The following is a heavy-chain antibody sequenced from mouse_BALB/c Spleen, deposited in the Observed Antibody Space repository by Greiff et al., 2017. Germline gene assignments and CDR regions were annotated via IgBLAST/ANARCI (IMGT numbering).Heavy chain of an antibody. J-gene: IGHJ2*01. D-gene: IGHD1-1*01. CDR3: ARNKDYGSSRYYFDY. V-gene: IGHV2-2*02. CDR2: IWSGGST. Sequence: VQRVESGPGLVQPSQSLSITCTVSGFSLTSYGVHWVRQSPGKGLEWLGVIWSGGSTDYNAAFISRLSISKDNSKSQVFFKMNSLQANDTAIYYCARNKDYGSSRYYFDYWGQGTTLTVSS. CDR1: GFSLTSYG.